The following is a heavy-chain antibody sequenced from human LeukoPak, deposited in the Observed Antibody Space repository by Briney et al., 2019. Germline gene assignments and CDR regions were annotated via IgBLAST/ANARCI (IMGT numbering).Heavy chain of an antibody. CDR3: ASYDFWSGWFDY. Sequence: SETLSLTCTVSGGSISSYYWSWIRQPPGKGLEWIGYIYYSGSTNYNPSLKSRVTISVDTSKNQFSLKLSSVTAADTAVNYCASYDFWSGWFDYWGQGTLATVSS. CDR2: IYYSGST. CDR1: GGSISSYY. J-gene: IGHJ4*02. V-gene: IGHV4-59*01. D-gene: IGHD3-3*01.